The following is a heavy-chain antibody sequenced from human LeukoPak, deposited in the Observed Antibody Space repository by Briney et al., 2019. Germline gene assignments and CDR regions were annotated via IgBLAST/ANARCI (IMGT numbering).Heavy chain of an antibody. CDR2: IYHSGST. Sequence: SKTLSLTCAVYGGSFSGYYWSWIRQPPGKGLEWIGYIYHSGSTYYNPSLKSRVTISVDRSKNQFSLKLSSVTAADTAVYYCAGMGYYYYGMDVWGQGTTVTVSS. CDR3: AGMGYYYYGMDV. V-gene: IGHV4-34*01. CDR1: GGSFSGYY. J-gene: IGHJ6*02.